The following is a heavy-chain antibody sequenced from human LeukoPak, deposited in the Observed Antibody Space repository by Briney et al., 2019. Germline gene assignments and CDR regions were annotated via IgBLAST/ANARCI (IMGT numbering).Heavy chain of an antibody. J-gene: IGHJ4*02. CDR3: AREKWGLLITGLYYFDY. CDR1: GFTVSSNY. Sequence: GGSLRLSCAASGFTVSSNYMSWVRQAPGKGLEWVSVIYSGGSTYYADSVKGRFTISRDNSKNTLYLQMNSLRAEDTAVYYCAREKWGLLITGLYYFDYWGQGTLVTVSS. V-gene: IGHV3-53*01. CDR2: IYSGGST. D-gene: IGHD1-26*01.